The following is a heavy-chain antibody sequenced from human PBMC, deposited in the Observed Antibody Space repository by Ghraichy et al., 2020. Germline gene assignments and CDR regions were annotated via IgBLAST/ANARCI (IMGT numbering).Heavy chain of an antibody. CDR1: GGTISSGSYY. CDR2: MYTSGST. J-gene: IGHJ4*02. D-gene: IGHD5-18*01. Sequence: SQTLSLTCTVSGGTISSGSYYWGWIRQPAGKGLELIGSMYTSGSTNNNHSLMSRVTIAVETSKNKFSLKLSSVTAADTAVYYCARTSGYGYGLEDWGLGTLVTFSS. V-gene: IGHV4-61*02. CDR3: ARTSGYGYGLED.